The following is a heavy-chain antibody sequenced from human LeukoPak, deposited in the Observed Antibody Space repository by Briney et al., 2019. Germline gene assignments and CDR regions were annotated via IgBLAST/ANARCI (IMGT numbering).Heavy chain of an antibody. CDR2: FDPEDGET. V-gene: IGHV1-24*01. Sequence: GASVKVSCKVSGYTLTELSMHWVRQAPGKGLEWMGGFDPEDGETIYAQKFQGRVTMTEDTSTDTAYMELSSLRSEDTAVYYCAIATAIYYGSGSYYNVRRGYYFDYWGQGTLVTVSS. D-gene: IGHD3-10*01. CDR1: GYTLTELS. CDR3: AIATAIYYGSGSYYNVRRGYYFDY. J-gene: IGHJ4*02.